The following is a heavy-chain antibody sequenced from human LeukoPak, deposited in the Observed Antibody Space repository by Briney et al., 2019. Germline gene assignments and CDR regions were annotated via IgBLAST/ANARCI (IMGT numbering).Heavy chain of an antibody. V-gene: IGHV1-18*01. CDR3: ARVDSGSYYNG. Sequence: GASVKVSCKASGYSFTNYGLNWVRQAPGPGLEWMGWMNTNNGETNYAQKFQGRVTITADKSTSTAYMELSSLRAEDTAVYYCARVDSGSYYNGWGQGTLVTVSS. CDR1: GYSFTNYG. D-gene: IGHD3-10*01. J-gene: IGHJ4*02. CDR2: MNTNNGET.